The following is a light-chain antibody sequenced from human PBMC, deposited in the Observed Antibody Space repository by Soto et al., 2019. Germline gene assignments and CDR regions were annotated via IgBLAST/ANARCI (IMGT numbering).Light chain of an antibody. V-gene: IGKV3-20*01. CDR3: QQYGSSPGT. CDR1: QSVNNNY. CDR2: GAS. Sequence: RSRGTLTLYPRERATLSCRSSQSVNNNYLAWYQQRPGQAPRLLIYGASSRATGIPDRFSGSGSGTDFTLTISRLEPEDFAVYYCQQYGSSPGTFGQGTKVDI. J-gene: IGKJ1*01.